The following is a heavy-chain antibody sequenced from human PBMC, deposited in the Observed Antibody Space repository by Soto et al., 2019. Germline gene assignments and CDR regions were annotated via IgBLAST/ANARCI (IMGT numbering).Heavy chain of an antibody. D-gene: IGHD3-10*01. V-gene: IGHV1-69*06. CDR1: GGTLSDHG. Sequence: QVQLEQSGAEVKKPGSSVKISCKASGGTLSDHGVSWLRQAPGQGLEWVGGTIPVFNTANYAPKFQGRVTIEADKSTNIAYMALGSLRSDDTAFYYCARGVYGSGNYYTGPSAFDIWGQGTLVIVSS. J-gene: IGHJ3*02. CDR3: ARGVYGSGNYYTGPSAFDI. CDR2: TIPVFNTA.